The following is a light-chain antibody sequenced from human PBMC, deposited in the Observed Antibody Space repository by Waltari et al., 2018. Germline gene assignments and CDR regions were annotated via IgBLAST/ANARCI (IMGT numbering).Light chain of an antibody. CDR3: QQYYKSRT. CDR1: QSVLYTSNNNNY. J-gene: IGKJ2*01. CDR2: WAS. Sequence: DIVMTQSPDSLAVSLGETATIHCKSSQSVLYTSNNNNYLGWYQQKPGRPPKLLLYWASTRESGVPDRFSAGGSVTDFTLTISSLQAEDVAIYYCQQYYKSRTFGQGTKLEIK. V-gene: IGKV4-1*01.